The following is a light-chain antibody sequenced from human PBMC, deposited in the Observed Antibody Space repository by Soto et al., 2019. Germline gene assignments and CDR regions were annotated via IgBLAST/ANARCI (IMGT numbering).Light chain of an antibody. CDR3: QQYDNWPQT. J-gene: IGKJ1*01. Sequence: EIVMTQSPATLSVSPGERATLSCRASQSVSSNLAWYQQKPGQAPRLLIYGASTRATGIPARFSGSGSGTEFTLTFSSLQSEDFAVYYCQQYDNWPQTFDQGTKVEIK. CDR1: QSVSSN. CDR2: GAS. V-gene: IGKV3-15*01.